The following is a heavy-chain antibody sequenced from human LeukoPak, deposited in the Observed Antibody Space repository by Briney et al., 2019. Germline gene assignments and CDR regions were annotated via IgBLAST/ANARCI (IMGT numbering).Heavy chain of an antibody. CDR3: AWMGSSWPFVDY. J-gene: IGHJ4*02. Sequence: GASVKVSCKASGYTFTGYYMHWVRQAPGQGLEWMGWINPIFGAANYAQKFQGRVTITADESTSTAYMELSSLRSEDTAVYYCAWMGSSWPFVDYWGQGTLVTVSS. V-gene: IGHV1-69*13. D-gene: IGHD6-13*01. CDR2: INPIFGAA. CDR1: GYTFTGYY.